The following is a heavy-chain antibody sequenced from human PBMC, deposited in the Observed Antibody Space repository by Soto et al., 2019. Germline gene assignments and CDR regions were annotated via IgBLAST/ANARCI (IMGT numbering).Heavy chain of an antibody. Sequence: QVQLVQSGAEVKKPGSSVKVSCKASGGTFSSYAISWVRQAPGQGREWMGGIIPIFGTANYAEKFQGRVTLTADKSRSTAYMELSSLGSEDTAVYYCARGSGIVVVPAAIGVYGMDVWGRGTTVTVSS. V-gene: IGHV1-69*06. D-gene: IGHD2-2*02. CDR1: GGTFSSYA. J-gene: IGHJ6*02. CDR3: ARGSGIVVVPAAIGVYGMDV. CDR2: IIPIFGTA.